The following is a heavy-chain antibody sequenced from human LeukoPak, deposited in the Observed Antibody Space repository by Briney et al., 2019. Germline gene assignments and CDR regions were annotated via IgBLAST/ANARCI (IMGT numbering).Heavy chain of an antibody. CDR2: IYTSGST. J-gene: IGHJ4*02. CDR1: GGSISSYY. V-gene: IGHV4-4*07. D-gene: IGHD3-10*01. CDR3: ASTYYYGSGSYYPFDY. Sequence: PSETLSLTCTVSGGSISSYYWSWIRQPAGKGLEWIGRIYTSGSTNYNPSLKSRVTMSVDTSKNQFSLKLSSVTAADTAVYYCASTYYYGSGSYYPFDYWGQGTLVTVSS.